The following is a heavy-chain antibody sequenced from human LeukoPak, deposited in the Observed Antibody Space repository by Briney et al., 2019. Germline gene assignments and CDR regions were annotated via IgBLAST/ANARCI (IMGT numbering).Heavy chain of an antibody. Sequence: GGSLRLSCAASGFTFSSYSMNWVRQAPGKGLEWVSSISSSNVFIYYADSMKGRFTIPRDNAKNSLHLQMDSLRAEDTAVYYCARGVVAAAGRYYFNYWGQGTLVTVS. CDR2: ISSSNVFI. V-gene: IGHV3-21*01. CDR1: GFTFSSYS. J-gene: IGHJ4*02. D-gene: IGHD6-13*01. CDR3: ARGVVAAAGRYYFNY.